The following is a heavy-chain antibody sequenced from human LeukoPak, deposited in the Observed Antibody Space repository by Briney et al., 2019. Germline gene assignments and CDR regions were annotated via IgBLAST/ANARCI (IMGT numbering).Heavy chain of an antibody. CDR1: GGSIGSYY. D-gene: IGHD3-22*01. Sequence: SETLSLTCTVSGGSIGSYYWSWIRQPPGKGLEWIGYIYYSGSTNYNPSLKSRVTISVDTSKNQFSLKLSSVTAADTAVYYCARDRKYYYDSSGYFNWFDPWGQGTLVTVSS. J-gene: IGHJ5*02. CDR3: ARDRKYYYDSSGYFNWFDP. V-gene: IGHV4-59*01. CDR2: IYYSGST.